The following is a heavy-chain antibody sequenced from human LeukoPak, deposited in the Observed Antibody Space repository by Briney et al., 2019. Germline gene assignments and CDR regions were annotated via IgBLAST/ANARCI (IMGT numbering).Heavy chain of an antibody. CDR1: EYTFTSYA. Sequence: RASVKVSCKASEYTFTSYAMNWVRQAPGQGLEWMGWINTNTGNPTYAQGFTGRFVFSLDTSVSTAYLQISSLKAEDTAVYYCARVPNNRAAGTGVCSYWGQGTLVTVSP. D-gene: IGHD6-13*01. V-gene: IGHV7-4-1*02. CDR2: INTNTGNP. CDR3: ARVPNNRAAGTGVCSY. J-gene: IGHJ4*02.